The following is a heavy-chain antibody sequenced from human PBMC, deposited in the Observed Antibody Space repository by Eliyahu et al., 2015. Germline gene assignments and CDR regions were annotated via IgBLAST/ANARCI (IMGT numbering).Heavy chain of an antibody. CDR2: ISWNSGSI. D-gene: IGHD6-19*01. V-gene: IGHV3-9*01. CDR3: AKAAPGSVAGMHWYFDL. Sequence: EVQLVESGGGLVQPGXSLRLSCAASGFPFXXYAXXWVRQXPGKGLEWVSGISWNSGSIGYADSVKGRFTISRDNAKNSLYLQMNSLRAEDTALYYCAKAAPGSVAGMHWYFDLWGRGTLVTVSS. CDR1: GFPFXXYA. J-gene: IGHJ2*01.